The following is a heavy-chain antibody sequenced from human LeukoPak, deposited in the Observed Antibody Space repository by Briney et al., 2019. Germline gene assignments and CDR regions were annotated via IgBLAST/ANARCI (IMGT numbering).Heavy chain of an antibody. CDR3: ARGGYDFWSGYLWYMDV. CDR2: IYPGDSET. D-gene: IGHD3-3*01. CDR1: GYNFATHW. V-gene: IGHV5-51*01. J-gene: IGHJ6*03. Sequence: GESLKISCKGSGYNFATHWIGWVRQMPGKGLEWMGIIYPGDSETRYSPSFEGQVTISADKSISTAYLQWSSLKASDTAMYYCARGGYDFWSGYLWYMDVWGKGTTVTVSS.